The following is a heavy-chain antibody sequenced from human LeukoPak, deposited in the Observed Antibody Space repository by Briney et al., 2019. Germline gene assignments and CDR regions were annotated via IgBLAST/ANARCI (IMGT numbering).Heavy chain of an antibody. Sequence: GSSVKVSCKASGFTFTSSAMQWVRLARGQRLAWIGWIVVGRGNTNYAQKFQERVTITRDMSTSTAYMELSSLRSEDTAVYYCAAGWVCSGGSCYYYFDYWGQGSRLTASS. CDR3: AAGWVCSGGSCYYYFDY. J-gene: IGHJ4*02. D-gene: IGHD2-15*01. CDR1: GFTFTSSA. CDR2: IVVGRGNT. V-gene: IGHV1-58*02.